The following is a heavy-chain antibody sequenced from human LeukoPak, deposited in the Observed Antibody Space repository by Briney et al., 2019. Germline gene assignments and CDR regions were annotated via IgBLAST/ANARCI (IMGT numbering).Heavy chain of an antibody. J-gene: IGHJ4*02. V-gene: IGHV5-51*01. CDR2: IYPGDSDT. CDR3: ARGSGSYHTAYMN. Sequence: HGESLKIFCKGSGYSFTSYWIGWVRQMPGRGLEWMGIIYPGDSDTRYSPSFQGQVTISADKSLSTAYLQWSSLKASDTAMYYCARGSGSYHTAYMNWGQGSPVTVSS. D-gene: IGHD1-26*01. CDR1: GYSFTSYW.